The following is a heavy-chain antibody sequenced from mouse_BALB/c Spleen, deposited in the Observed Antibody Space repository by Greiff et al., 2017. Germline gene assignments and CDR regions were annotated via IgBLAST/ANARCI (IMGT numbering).Heavy chain of an antibody. CDR1: GFTFSSFG. D-gene: IGHD1-2*01. J-gene: IGHJ3*01. Sequence: EVQLVESGGGLVQPGGSRKLSCAASGFTFSSFGMHWVRQAPEKGLEWVAYISSGSSTIYYADTVKGRFTISRDNPKNTLFLQMTSLRSEDTAMYYCASDSLLRLRGFAYWGQGTLVTVSA. CDR3: ASDSLLRLRGFAY. CDR2: ISSGSSTI. V-gene: IGHV5-17*02.